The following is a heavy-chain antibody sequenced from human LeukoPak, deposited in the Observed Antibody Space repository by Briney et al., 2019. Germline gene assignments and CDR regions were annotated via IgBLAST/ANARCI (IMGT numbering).Heavy chain of an antibody. D-gene: IGHD1-26*01. Sequence: SETLSHTCTVSGGSIRSSNYYWGWIRQPPGKGLEWIATIYYSESTYYNPSLKSRVTVSVDTSKNQFSLKLSSVTAADTAVYYCARHPGGSSFDYWGQGTLVTVSS. CDR1: GGSIRSSNYY. J-gene: IGHJ4*02. CDR3: ARHPGGSSFDY. CDR2: IYYSEST. V-gene: IGHV4-39*01.